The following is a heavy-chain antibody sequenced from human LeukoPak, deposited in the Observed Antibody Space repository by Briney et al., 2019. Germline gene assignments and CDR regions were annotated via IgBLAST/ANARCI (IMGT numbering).Heavy chain of an antibody. Sequence: ASVKVSCKASGYTFTSYGISWVRQAPGQGLEWMGWISAYNGNTNYAQKLQGRVTMTTDTSTSTAYMELRSLRSDDTAVYYCASPLYYYDSSGNVAGAFDIWGQGTMVTVSS. CDR3: ASPLYYYDSSGNVAGAFDI. CDR1: GYTFTSYG. CDR2: ISAYNGNT. J-gene: IGHJ3*02. V-gene: IGHV1-18*01. D-gene: IGHD3-22*01.